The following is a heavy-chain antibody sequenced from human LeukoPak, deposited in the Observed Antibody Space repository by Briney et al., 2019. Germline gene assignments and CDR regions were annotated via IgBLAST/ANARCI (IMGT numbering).Heavy chain of an antibody. CDR2: INHSRST. CDR1: GGSFSGYY. D-gene: IGHD3-10*01. J-gene: IGHJ6*04. CDR3: ARGEDYGSGTDV. V-gene: IGHV4-34*01. Sequence: PSETLSLTCAVYGGSFSGYYWSWIRQPPGKGLEWIGEINHSRSTNCNPSLKSRVTISVDTSKNQFSLKLSSVTAADTAVYYCARGEDYGSGTDVWGKGTTVTVSS.